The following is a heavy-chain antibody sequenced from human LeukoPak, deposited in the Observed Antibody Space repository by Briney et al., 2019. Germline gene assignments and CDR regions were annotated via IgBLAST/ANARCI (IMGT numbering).Heavy chain of an antibody. D-gene: IGHD4-17*01. CDR2: INHSGST. J-gene: IGHJ4*02. Sequence: SETLSLTCAVYGGSFSGYYWSWIRQPPGKGLEWIGEINHSGSTNYNPSLKSRVTISIDTSKNQFSLKLNSVTAADTAVYYCARGSPYGYWGQGTLVTVSS. CDR3: ARGSPYGY. CDR1: GGSFSGYY. V-gene: IGHV4-34*01.